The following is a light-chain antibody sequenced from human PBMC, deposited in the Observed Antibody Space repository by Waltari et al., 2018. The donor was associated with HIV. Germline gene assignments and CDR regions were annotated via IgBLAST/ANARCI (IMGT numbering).Light chain of an antibody. CDR2: SAS. CDR1: QGINSY. Sequence: DIKVTPSPSSLAGTVGESVTITCRASQGINSYLAWYQQKPGKLPDLLVYSASTLRSGVPSRFSGSGSGTDFTLTISSLQPEDVGTYFCQQYDALPCTFGQGTKVEIK. J-gene: IGKJ1*01. CDR3: QQYDALPCT. V-gene: IGKV1-27*01.